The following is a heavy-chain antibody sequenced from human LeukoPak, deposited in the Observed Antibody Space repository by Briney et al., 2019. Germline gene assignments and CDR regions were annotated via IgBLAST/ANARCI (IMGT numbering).Heavy chain of an antibody. Sequence: PGRSLRLSCAASGFTFDDYAMHWVRQAPGKGLEWFSGISWNSGSIGYADSVKGRFTISRDNAKNSLYLQMNSLRAEDTALYYCARAGGTLLRRGIDYWGQGTLVTVSS. D-gene: IGHD3-16*01. J-gene: IGHJ4*02. V-gene: IGHV3-9*01. CDR2: ISWNSGSI. CDR1: GFTFDDYA. CDR3: ARAGGTLLRRGIDY.